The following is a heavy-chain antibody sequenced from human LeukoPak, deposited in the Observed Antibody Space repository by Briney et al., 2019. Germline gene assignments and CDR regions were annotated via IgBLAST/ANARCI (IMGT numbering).Heavy chain of an antibody. CDR2: IYPGHSET. V-gene: IGHV5-51*01. D-gene: IGHD5-24*01. Sequence: GASLKISCKGSGYSFNDYWIGWVRQMPGKGLEWMGIIYPGHSETRYSPSFQGQVTISADKSISTAYLQWSSLKASDTAMYFCARSPADGYTYGVDDFWGQGTLATVSS. J-gene: IGHJ3*01. CDR3: ARSPADGYTYGVDDF. CDR1: GYSFNDYW.